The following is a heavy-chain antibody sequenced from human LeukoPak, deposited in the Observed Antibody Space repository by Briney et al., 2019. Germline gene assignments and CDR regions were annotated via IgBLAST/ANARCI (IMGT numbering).Heavy chain of an antibody. Sequence: QSGGSLRLSCAASGFAFSTYGMHWVRQAPGKGLEWVAFIRYDGSNEYYADSVKGRFTNSRDTSKNTLYLQMNSLRAEDTAVYYCARDRSSGWYYFDYWGQGTLVTVSS. CDR1: GFAFSTYG. CDR3: ARDRSSGWYYFDY. CDR2: IRYDGSNE. D-gene: IGHD6-19*01. J-gene: IGHJ4*02. V-gene: IGHV3-30*02.